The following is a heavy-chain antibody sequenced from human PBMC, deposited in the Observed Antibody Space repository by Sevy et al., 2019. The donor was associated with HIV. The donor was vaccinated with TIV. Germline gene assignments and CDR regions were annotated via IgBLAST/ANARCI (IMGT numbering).Heavy chain of an antibody. V-gene: IGHV1-18*01. D-gene: IGHD6-19*01. Sequence: ASVKVSCKASGYTLTCYGISWVRQAPGQGLEWMGWISAYNGNTNYAQKLQGRVTMTTDTSTSTAYMELRSLRSDDTAVYYCARDRGEQWLVYFDYWGQGSLVTVSS. CDR3: ARDRGEQWLVYFDY. J-gene: IGHJ4*02. CDR1: GYTLTCYG. CDR2: ISAYNGNT.